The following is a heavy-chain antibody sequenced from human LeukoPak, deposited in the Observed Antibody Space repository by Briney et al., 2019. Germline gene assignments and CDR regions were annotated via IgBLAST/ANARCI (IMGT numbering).Heavy chain of an antibody. Sequence: GGSLRLSCAASGFTFSSYGMHWVRQAPGKGLEWVAVMWYDGSNKYYADSVKGRFTISRDNSKNTLYLQMNSLRAEDTAVYYCARDRLTMVRGVILWFDPWGQGTLVTVSS. CDR3: ARDRLTMVRGVILWFDP. CDR2: MWYDGSNK. J-gene: IGHJ5*02. CDR1: GFTFSSYG. D-gene: IGHD3-10*01. V-gene: IGHV3-33*08.